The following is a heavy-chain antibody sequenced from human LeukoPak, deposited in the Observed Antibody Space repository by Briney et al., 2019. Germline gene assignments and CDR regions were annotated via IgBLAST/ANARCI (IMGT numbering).Heavy chain of an antibody. CDR1: GYTVSSNY. Sequence: GGSLRLSCAASGYTVSSNYMSWVRQAPGKGLEWVSVIYSGGSTYYADSVKGRFTISRDNSKNTLYLQMNSLRAEDTAVYYCARDKYDFWSGLTRDYWGQGTLVAVS. CDR2: IYSGGST. V-gene: IGHV3-53*01. J-gene: IGHJ4*02. CDR3: ARDKYDFWSGLTRDY. D-gene: IGHD3-3*01.